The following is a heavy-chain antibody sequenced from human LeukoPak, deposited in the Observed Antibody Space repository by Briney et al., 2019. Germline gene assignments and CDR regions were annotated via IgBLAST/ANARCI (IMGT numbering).Heavy chain of an antibody. Sequence: SGGSLRLSCAASGFTFSSYAMSWVRQAPGKGLEWVSAISGSGGSTYYADSVKGRFTISRDNSKNTLYLQMNSLRAEDTAVYYCARVPNIVGGSGMDVWGKGTTVTVSS. CDR3: ARVPNIVGGSGMDV. V-gene: IGHV3-23*01. D-gene: IGHD2-15*01. J-gene: IGHJ6*04. CDR2: ISGSGGST. CDR1: GFTFSSYA.